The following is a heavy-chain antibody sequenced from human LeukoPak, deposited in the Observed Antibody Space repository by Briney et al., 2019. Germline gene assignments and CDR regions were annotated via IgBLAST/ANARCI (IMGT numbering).Heavy chain of an antibody. V-gene: IGHV3-7*01. D-gene: IGHD3-10*01. CDR2: IKQDGSEK. CDR3: ARTGDYGSGRYFRPFDY. CDR1: GFTFSSYW. Sequence: GGSLRLSCAASGFTFSSYWMSWVRQAPGKGLEWVANIKQDGSEKYYVDSEKGRFTISRDNAKKSLFLQMNSLRAEDTAVYYCARTGDYGSGRYFRPFDYWGQGTLVTVSS. J-gene: IGHJ4*02.